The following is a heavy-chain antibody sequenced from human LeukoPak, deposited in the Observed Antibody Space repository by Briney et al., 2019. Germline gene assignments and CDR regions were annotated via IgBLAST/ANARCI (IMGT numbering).Heavy chain of an antibody. CDR2: ISGFGEST. D-gene: IGHD3-10*01. CDR1: GFIFFNSA. V-gene: IGHV3-23*01. Sequence: GGSLRLSCEASGFIFFNSAMTWVRQAPGKGLEWVSTISGFGESTYHADSVKGRSTISREQFKSTLYLQMNSLRVEDTAIYYCARGGHRSPFDYWGQGALVTVSS. J-gene: IGHJ4*02. CDR3: ARGGHRSPFDY.